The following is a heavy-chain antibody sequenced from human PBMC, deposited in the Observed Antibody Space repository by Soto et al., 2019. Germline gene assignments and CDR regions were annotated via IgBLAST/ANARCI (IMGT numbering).Heavy chain of an antibody. D-gene: IGHD3-16*01. CDR1: GGSFSGYY. CDR3: AKEGPLGDFDL. Sequence: SEALSLTCAVYGGSFSGYYWSWIRQPPGKGLEWIGEINHSGSTNYNPSLKSRVTISVDTSKNQFSLKLSSVTAADTAVYYCAKEGPLGDFDLWGRGTLVTVSS. V-gene: IGHV4-34*01. J-gene: IGHJ2*01. CDR2: INHSGST.